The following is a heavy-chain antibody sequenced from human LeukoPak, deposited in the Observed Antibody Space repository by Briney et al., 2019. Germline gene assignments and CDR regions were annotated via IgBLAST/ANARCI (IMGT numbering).Heavy chain of an antibody. D-gene: IGHD5-18*01. CDR3: AKVAGGGYSYGLDY. CDR1: GFTFSSYW. V-gene: IGHV3-74*01. Sequence: GGSLRLSCAASGFTFSSYWMYWVRQAPGKGLVWVSRINSDGTNTNYADSVKGRFTISRDNAKNSLYLQMNSLRAEDTAVYYCAKVAGGGYSYGLDYWGQGTLVTVSS. J-gene: IGHJ4*02. CDR2: INSDGTNT.